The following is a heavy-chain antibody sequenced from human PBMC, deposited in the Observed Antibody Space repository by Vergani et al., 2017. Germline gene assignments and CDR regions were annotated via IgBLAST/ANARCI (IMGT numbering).Heavy chain of an antibody. CDR1: EFTFGNYA. V-gene: IGHV3-23*04. Sequence: EVQLVESGGGLVQPGGSLGLTCAASEFTFGNYAMNWARQAPGKGLEWVSGISGSGVSAYYTDSVKGRFTISRDNSKNMLFLQMNNLRTEDTAIYYCAKQYFVSGNYLFDYWGQGTLVTVSS. J-gene: IGHJ4*02. CDR3: AKQYFVSGNYLFDY. D-gene: IGHD3-10*01. CDR2: ISGSGVSA.